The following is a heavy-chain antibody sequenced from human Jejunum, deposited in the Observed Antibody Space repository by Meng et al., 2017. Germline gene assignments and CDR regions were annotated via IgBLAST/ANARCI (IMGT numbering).Heavy chain of an antibody. J-gene: IGHJ1*01. CDR3: AKGSQRLIYSGGYAEYFQH. CDR2: ISGSGSTT. CDR1: GFISSYYA. D-gene: IGHD3-10*02. Sequence: GESLKISCAASGFISSYYAMSWVRQAPGKGLEWVSAISGSGSTTYYADSVKGRFTISRDNSKNTLFLQMNSLRAEDTAVYYCAKGSQRLIYSGGYAEYFQHWGLGTLVTVSS. V-gene: IGHV3-23*01.